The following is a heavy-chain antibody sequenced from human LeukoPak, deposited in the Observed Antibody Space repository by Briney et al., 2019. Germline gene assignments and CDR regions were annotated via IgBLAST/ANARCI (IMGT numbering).Heavy chain of an antibody. J-gene: IGHJ4*02. Sequence: GRSLRLSCAVSGFTLSSYAMSWVRQAPGKGLKWVSAISGSGGSTYYADSVKGRFTISRDNSKNTLYLQMNSLRAEGTAVYYCAKTKWFGELPLFDYWGQGTLVTVSS. CDR3: AKTKWFGELPLFDY. V-gene: IGHV3-23*01. CDR2: ISGSGGST. CDR1: GFTLSSYA. D-gene: IGHD3-10*01.